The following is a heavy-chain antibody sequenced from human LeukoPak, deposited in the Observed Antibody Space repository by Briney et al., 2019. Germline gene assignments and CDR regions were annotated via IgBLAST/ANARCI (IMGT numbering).Heavy chain of an antibody. CDR3: ARDSSSGWYYFDY. Sequence: AGGSLRLSCAASGFTFSSYAMEWVRQAPGKGLEWVAVISYDGSNKYYADSVRGRFTISRDNSKNTLYLQMNSLRAEDTAVYYCARDSSSGWYYFDYWGQGTLVTVSS. CDR1: GFTFSSYA. J-gene: IGHJ4*02. CDR2: ISYDGSNK. D-gene: IGHD6-19*01. V-gene: IGHV3-30-3*01.